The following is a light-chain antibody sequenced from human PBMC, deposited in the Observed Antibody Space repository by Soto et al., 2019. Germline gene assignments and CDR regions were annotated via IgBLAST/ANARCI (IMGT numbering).Light chain of an antibody. CDR2: DAS. J-gene: IGKJ1*01. CDR1: QNIRNY. V-gene: IGKV1-5*01. CDR3: QQYSTYTPRT. Sequence: DIQMTQSPSSLSASVGDRVAITCRASQNIRNYLNWYQQKPGKTPNLLIYDASNLGSGVPSRFSGSGSGTEFTLTISSLQPDDFATYYCQQYSTYTPRTFGQGTKVDIK.